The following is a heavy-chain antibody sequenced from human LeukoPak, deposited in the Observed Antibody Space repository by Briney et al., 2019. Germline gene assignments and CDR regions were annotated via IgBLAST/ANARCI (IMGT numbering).Heavy chain of an antibody. CDR2: IKQDGSEK. CDR1: GFTFSSYW. Sequence: GGSLRLSCAASGFTFSSYWMSWVRQAPGKGQEWVANIKQDGSEKYYVDSVKGRFTISRDNAKNSLYLQMNGLRAEDTAVYYCAREYYDFWSGYQRPNDYWGQGTLVTVSS. J-gene: IGHJ4*02. CDR3: AREYYDFWSGYQRPNDY. D-gene: IGHD3-3*01. V-gene: IGHV3-7*01.